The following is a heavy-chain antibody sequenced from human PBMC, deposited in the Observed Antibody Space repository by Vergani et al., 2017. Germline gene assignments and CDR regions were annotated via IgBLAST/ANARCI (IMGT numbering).Heavy chain of an antibody. Sequence: QVQLVESGGGVVQPGMSLRLSCAASGFTFRSYAMHWVRQAPGKGLEWVAVISYDGSNKYYADSVKGRFTISRDNSKNTLYLQMNSLRAEDTAVYYCASGAFDYWGQGTLVTVSS. CDR1: GFTFRSYA. CDR3: ASGAFDY. D-gene: IGHD3-16*01. J-gene: IGHJ4*02. CDR2: ISYDGSNK. V-gene: IGHV3-30-3*01.